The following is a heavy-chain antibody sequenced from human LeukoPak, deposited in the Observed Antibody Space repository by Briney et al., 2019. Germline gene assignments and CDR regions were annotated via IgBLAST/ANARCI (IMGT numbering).Heavy chain of an antibody. Sequence: PSETLSLTCAVYGGSFSGYYWSWIRQPPGKGLEWIGEINHSGSTNYNPSLKSRVTISVDTPKNQFSLKLSSVTAADTAVYYCARVLKLGYCSGGSCYGRYYYYYYMDVWGKGTTVTVSS. CDR2: INHSGST. V-gene: IGHV4-34*01. D-gene: IGHD2-15*01. CDR1: GGSFSGYY. CDR3: ARVLKLGYCSGGSCYGRYYYYYYMDV. J-gene: IGHJ6*03.